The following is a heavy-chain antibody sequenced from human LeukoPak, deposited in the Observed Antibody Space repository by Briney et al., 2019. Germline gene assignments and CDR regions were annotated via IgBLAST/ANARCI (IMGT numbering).Heavy chain of an antibody. CDR3: ARANYDFWSGYPRSYYFDY. D-gene: IGHD3-3*01. J-gene: IGHJ4*02. V-gene: IGHV4-34*01. CDR1: GGSFSGYY. CDR2: INHSGST. Sequence: SGTLSLTCAVYGGSFSGYYWSWIRQPPGKGLEWIGEINHSGSTNYNPSLKSRVTISVDTSKNQFSLKLSSVTAADTAVYYCARANYDFWSGYPRSYYFDYWGQGTLVTVSS.